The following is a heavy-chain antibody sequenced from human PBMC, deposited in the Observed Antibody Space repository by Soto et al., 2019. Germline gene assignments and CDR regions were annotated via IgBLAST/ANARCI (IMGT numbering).Heavy chain of an antibody. V-gene: IGHV1-69*13. J-gene: IGHJ5*02. CDR2: IIPIFGTA. CDR3: ARVGYDSSGYYLGNWFDP. D-gene: IGHD3-22*01. CDR1: GGTFSSYA. Sequence: SVKVSCKASGGTFSSYAISWVRQAPGQGLEWMGGIIPIFGTANYAQKFQGRVTITADESTSTAYMELSSLRSEDTAVYYCARVGYDSSGYYLGNWFDPWGQGTLVTVSS.